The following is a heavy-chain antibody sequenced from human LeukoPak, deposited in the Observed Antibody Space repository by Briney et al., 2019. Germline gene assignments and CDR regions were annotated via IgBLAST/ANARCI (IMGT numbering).Heavy chain of an antibody. CDR3: AKDVTSAAAGYNWFDP. CDR2: ISGSGGST. J-gene: IGHJ5*02. Sequence: PGGSLRLSCAASGFTFSSYAMSWVRQAPGKGLEWASAISGSGGSTYYADSVKGRFTISRDNSKNTLYLQMNSLRAEDTAVYYCAKDVTSAAAGYNWFDPWGQGTLVTVSS. CDR1: GFTFSSYA. V-gene: IGHV3-23*01. D-gene: IGHD6-13*01.